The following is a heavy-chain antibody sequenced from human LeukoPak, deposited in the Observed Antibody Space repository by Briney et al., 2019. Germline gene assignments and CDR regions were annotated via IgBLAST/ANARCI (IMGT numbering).Heavy chain of an antibody. CDR3: ARDNSGSYYGFDY. J-gene: IGHJ4*02. CDR2: IYYSGST. CDR1: GGSISSGGYY. Sequence: SETLSLTCTVSGGSISSGGYYWSWIRQHPGKGLEWIGYIYYSGSTYYNPSLKSRVTISVDTSKNQFSLKLSSVTAADTAVYYCARDNSGSYYGFDYWGQGTLVTVSS. D-gene: IGHD1-26*01. V-gene: IGHV4-31*03.